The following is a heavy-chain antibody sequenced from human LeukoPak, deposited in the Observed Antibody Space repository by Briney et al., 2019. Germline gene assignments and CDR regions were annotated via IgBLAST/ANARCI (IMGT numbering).Heavy chain of an antibody. Sequence: GGSLRLSCVASGFTFSSYAMNWVRQAPGKGLEWVSAISGSGGNTYYADSVKDRFSISRDNSKNTLYLQMNSLRTDDTAVYYCAKGYYYGSGSYSGDYDYWGQGTLVTVSS. CDR3: AKGYYYGSGSYSGDYDY. D-gene: IGHD3-10*01. CDR1: GFTFSSYA. V-gene: IGHV3-23*01. CDR2: ISGSGGNT. J-gene: IGHJ4*02.